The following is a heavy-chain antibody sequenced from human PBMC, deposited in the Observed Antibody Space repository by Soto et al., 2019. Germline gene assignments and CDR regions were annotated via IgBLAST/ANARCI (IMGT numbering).Heavy chain of an antibody. CDR1: GFSLTTRGVA. J-gene: IGHJ4*02. CDR2: IFWDDDK. Sequence: QITLKESGPALVRPTQTLTLTCSFSGFSLTTRGVAVGWIRQPPGKALEWLALIFWDDDKWYSPSLRSRLTITEDTSKNQVVLTMTNMDPVDTATYYCAHRSRGYAYYFDQWGQGTLFTFSS. D-gene: IGHD5-12*01. CDR3: AHRSRGYAYYFDQ. V-gene: IGHV2-5*02.